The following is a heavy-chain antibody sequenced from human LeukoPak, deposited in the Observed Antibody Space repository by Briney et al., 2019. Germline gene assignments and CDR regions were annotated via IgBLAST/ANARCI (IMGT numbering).Heavy chain of an antibody. J-gene: IGHJ4*02. CDR1: GDSISRSSDY. Sequence: SETLSLTCTVSGDSISRSSDYWGWIRQPPGKGPEWIGSVYYIGSTFYNPSLKSRVTISVDTSKNQFSLKLSSVTAADTAVYYCARGELGLGRLFDYWGQGTLVTVSS. CDR2: VYYIGST. V-gene: IGHV4-39*07. D-gene: IGHD1-26*01. CDR3: ARGELGLGRLFDY.